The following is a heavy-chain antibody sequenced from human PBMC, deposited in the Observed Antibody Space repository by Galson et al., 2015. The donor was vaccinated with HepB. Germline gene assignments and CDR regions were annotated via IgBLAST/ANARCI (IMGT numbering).Heavy chain of an antibody. V-gene: IGHV1-69*13. CDR2: VIPISGTT. CDR3: ARDFQRRWSYDDSDYYYYGMDV. J-gene: IGHJ6*02. Sequence: SVKVSCKASGGTFSTYAITWVRQAPGQGLEWMGGVIPISGTTNRAQKFQGRLTLTADPSTSTAYMELNSLTSEDTAVYYCARDFQRRWSYDDSDYYYYGMDVWGQGTTVTGSS. D-gene: IGHD3-22*01. CDR1: GGTFSTYA.